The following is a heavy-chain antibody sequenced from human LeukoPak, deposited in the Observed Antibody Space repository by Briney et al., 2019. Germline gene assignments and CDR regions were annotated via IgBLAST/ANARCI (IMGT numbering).Heavy chain of an antibody. CDR2: IYTSGST. D-gene: IGHD6-13*01. CDR1: GGSISSGSYY. V-gene: IGHV4-61*02. J-gene: IGHJ4*02. CDR3: ARDLPSSS. Sequence: SQTLSLTCTVSGGSISSGSYYWSWIRQPAGKGLEWIGRIYTSGSTNYNPSLKSRVTISVDTSKNQFSLKLSSVTAADTAVYYCARDLPSSSWGQGTMVTVSS.